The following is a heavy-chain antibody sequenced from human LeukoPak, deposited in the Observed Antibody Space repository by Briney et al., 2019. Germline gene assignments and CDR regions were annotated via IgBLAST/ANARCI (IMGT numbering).Heavy chain of an antibody. Sequence: GRSLRLSCAASGFTFSTYAMHWVRQAPGKGLEWVAVISFDGSEKYYADPVKGRFTISRDNSKNTLYLQMNSLRAEDTAVYYCARALETYYYDGRGYYYLPVGNDWGQGTLVTVST. J-gene: IGHJ4*02. CDR2: ISFDGSEK. CDR1: GFTFSTYA. V-gene: IGHV3-30*04. D-gene: IGHD3-22*01. CDR3: ARALETYYYDGRGYYYLPVGND.